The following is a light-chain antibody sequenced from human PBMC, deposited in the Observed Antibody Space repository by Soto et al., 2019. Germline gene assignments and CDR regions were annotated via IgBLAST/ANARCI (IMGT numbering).Light chain of an antibody. Sequence: EIVLTQSPGTLSLSPGERATLSCRASQSVSSRSLAWYQQKPGQAPRLLIYDASNRATGIPDRFSGSGSGTDFTLTISRLEPEDFAMYYCQQYGNSRTFGQGTKVE. V-gene: IGKV3-20*01. CDR1: QSVSSRS. CDR3: QQYGNSRT. J-gene: IGKJ1*01. CDR2: DAS.